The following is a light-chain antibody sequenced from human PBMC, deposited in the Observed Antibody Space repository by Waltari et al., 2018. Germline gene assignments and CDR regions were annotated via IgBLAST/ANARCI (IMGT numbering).Light chain of an antibody. CDR3: MQALQPPWT. V-gene: IGKV2-28*01. J-gene: IGKJ1*01. Sequence: DIVVTQSPLSLPVTPGEPASISCRSTQSLLQSNGYNYLDWYIQKPGQAPQLLMYLGSNRASGVPDRLSGNGSDTNFTLKISRVEAEDVGVYYCMQALQPPWTFGQGTKVEI. CDR2: LGS. CDR1: QSLLQSNGYNY.